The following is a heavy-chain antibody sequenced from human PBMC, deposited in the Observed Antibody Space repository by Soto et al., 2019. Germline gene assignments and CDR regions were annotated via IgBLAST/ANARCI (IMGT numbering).Heavy chain of an antibody. V-gene: IGHV3-23*01. D-gene: IGHD2-15*01. CDR3: AKDTGRGVGSVFNY. Sequence: EVQLLESGGGLVQPGGYLRLSCARSGLIFSNYAMSWVRQARGKGLEWVSAVSGSGDDTYYTKSVKGRFTISSDNCKNTLYLQMNSLRAEDTAVYYCAKDTGRGVGSVFNYWGQGTLVTVSS. CDR1: GLIFSNYA. J-gene: IGHJ4*02. CDR2: VSGSGDDT.